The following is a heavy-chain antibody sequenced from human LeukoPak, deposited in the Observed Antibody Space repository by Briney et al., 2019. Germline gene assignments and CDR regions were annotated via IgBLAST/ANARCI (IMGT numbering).Heavy chain of an antibody. Sequence: GGSLRLSCAASGFTFRSYGMLWVRQAPGKGLEWVAFIRYDGSNKYYADSVKGRFTISRDNSKNTLYLQMNSLRAEDTAVYYCAKRVVPAADAFDIWGQGTMVTVSS. CDR2: IRYDGSNK. D-gene: IGHD2-2*01. J-gene: IGHJ3*02. V-gene: IGHV3-30*02. CDR1: GFTFRSYG. CDR3: AKRVVPAADAFDI.